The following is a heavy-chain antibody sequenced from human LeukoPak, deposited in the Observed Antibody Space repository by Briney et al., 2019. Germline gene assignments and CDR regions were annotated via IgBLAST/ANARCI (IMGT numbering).Heavy chain of an antibody. CDR1: GFTFSSYS. J-gene: IGHJ4*02. Sequence: SGGSLRLSCAASGFTFSSYSMNWVRQAPGKGLEWASYISSSSSTIYYADSVKGRFTISRDNAKNSLYLQMNSLRAEDTAVYYCARDSPYYYGSGSYYNWGQGTLVTVSS. CDR3: ARDSPYYYGSGSYYN. D-gene: IGHD3-10*01. CDR2: ISSSSSTI. V-gene: IGHV3-48*04.